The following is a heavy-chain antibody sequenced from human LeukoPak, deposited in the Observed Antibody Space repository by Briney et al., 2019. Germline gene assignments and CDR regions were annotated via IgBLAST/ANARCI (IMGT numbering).Heavy chain of an antibody. V-gene: IGHV3-21*01. CDR3: AKSGYGDYDFPVEYFDY. D-gene: IGHD4-17*01. Sequence: GGSLRLSCAASGFTFSSYSMNWVRQAPGKGLEWVSSISSSSSYIYYADSVKGRFTISRDNSKNTLYLQMNSLRAEDTAVYYCAKSGYGDYDFPVEYFDYWGQGTLVTVSS. J-gene: IGHJ4*02. CDR1: GFTFSSYS. CDR2: ISSSSSYI.